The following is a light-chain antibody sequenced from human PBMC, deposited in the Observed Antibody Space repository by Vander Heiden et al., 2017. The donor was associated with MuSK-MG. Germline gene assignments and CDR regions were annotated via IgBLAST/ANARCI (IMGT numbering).Light chain of an antibody. V-gene: IGKV3-15*01. J-gene: IGKJ2*01. Sequence: EMVMTQSPATLSVSPGERATLPCSASQSIYSNLAWYQQQPGQAPRLLIYGASTRATGIPARFSGSGSGTEFTLTISSLQSEDFAVYYCQHSHDWTPFTFGQGTKLEIK. CDR3: QHSHDWTPFT. CDR1: QSIYSN. CDR2: GAS.